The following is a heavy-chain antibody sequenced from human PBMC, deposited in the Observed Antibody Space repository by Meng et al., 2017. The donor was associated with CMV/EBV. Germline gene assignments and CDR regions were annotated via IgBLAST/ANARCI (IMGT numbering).Heavy chain of an antibody. CDR3: ARFKYCSSTSCYLRNWFDP. CDR2: IYYSGSN. V-gene: IGHV4-39*07. D-gene: IGHD2-2*01. CDR1: GGSISSSSYY. J-gene: IGHJ5*02. Sequence: GSLRLSCTVSGGSISSSSYYWGWIRQPPGKGLEWIGSIYYSGSNYYNPSLKSRVTISVDTSKNQFSLKLSSVTAADTAVYYCARFKYCSSTSCYLRNWFDPWGQGTLVTVSS.